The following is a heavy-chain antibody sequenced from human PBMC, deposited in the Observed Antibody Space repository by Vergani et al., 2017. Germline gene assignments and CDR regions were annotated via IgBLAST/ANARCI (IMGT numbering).Heavy chain of an antibody. CDR2: MNPNSGNT. V-gene: IGHV1-8*02. CDR3: AMGRVGSFCDGPAYYMDL. CDR1: GYTFSSYD. J-gene: IGHJ6*03. Sequence: QVQLVQSGAEVKKPGASVKVSCKASGYTFSSYDINWVRQATGQGLEWMGWMNPNSGNTGYAQKFQGRVTMTRNTCIRTDYMELSSLRSEGTAVYYYAMGRVGSFCDGPAYYMDLWGKGTTVTVSS. D-gene: IGHD3-10*01.